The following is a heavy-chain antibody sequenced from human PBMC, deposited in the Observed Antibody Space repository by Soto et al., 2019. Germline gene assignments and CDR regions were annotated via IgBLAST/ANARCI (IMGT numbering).Heavy chain of an antibody. Sequence: QVQLVESGGGVVQPGRSLRLSCAASGFTFSSYAMHWVRQAPGKGLEWVAVISYDGSNKYYADSVKGRFTISRDNSKNTLYLQMNSLRAEDSVVYYCARGGELSVGTYYYYYYGMDVWGQGTTVTVSS. CDR3: ARGGELSVGTYYYYYYGMDV. CDR2: ISYDGSNK. D-gene: IGHD3-16*02. CDR1: GFTFSSYA. V-gene: IGHV3-30-3*01. J-gene: IGHJ6*02.